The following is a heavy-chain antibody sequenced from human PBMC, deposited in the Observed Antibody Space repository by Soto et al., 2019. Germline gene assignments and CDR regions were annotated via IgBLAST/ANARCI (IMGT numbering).Heavy chain of an antibody. J-gene: IGHJ5*02. CDR3: ARGRSKRQWLVLVGRRDKWFDL. D-gene: IGHD6-19*01. V-gene: IGHV4-34*01. Sequence: ASETLSLTCAVYGGSFSGYYWSWIRQPPGKGLEWIGAINHSGSTNYNPSLKSRVTISVDTSKNQFSLKLSSVTAADTAVYYCARGRSKRQWLVLVGRRDKWFDLWGQGTLVTVSS. CDR2: INHSGST. CDR1: GGSFSGYY.